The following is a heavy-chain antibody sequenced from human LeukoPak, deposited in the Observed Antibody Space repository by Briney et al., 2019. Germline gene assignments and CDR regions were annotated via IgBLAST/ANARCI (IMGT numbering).Heavy chain of an antibody. V-gene: IGHV3-30-3*01. Sequence: GGSLRLSCAASGFTFSSYAMHWVRQAPGKGLEWVAVISYDGSNKYYADSVKGRFTTSRDNSKNTLYLQMNSLRAEDTAVYYCARQSGSYFDYWGQGTLVTVSS. CDR3: ARQSGSYFDY. J-gene: IGHJ4*02. CDR2: ISYDGSNK. D-gene: IGHD1-26*01. CDR1: GFTFSSYA.